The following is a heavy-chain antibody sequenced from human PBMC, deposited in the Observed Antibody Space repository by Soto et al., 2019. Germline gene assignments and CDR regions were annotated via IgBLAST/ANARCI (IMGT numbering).Heavy chain of an antibody. CDR1: GFTFSSYA. V-gene: IGHV3-23*01. CDR2: ISGSGGST. CDR3: AKGLLSVTTGGVYYYGMDV. Sequence: GGSLRLSCAASGFTFSSYAISWVRQAPGKGLEWGSAISGSGGSTYYADSVKGRFTISRDNSKNTLYLQMNSLRAEDTAVYYCAKGLLSVTTGGVYYYGMDVWGQGTTVTVSS. J-gene: IGHJ6*02. D-gene: IGHD4-4*01.